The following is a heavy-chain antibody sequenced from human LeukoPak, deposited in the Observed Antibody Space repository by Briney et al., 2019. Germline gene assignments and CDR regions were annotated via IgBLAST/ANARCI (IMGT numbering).Heavy chain of an antibody. CDR2: ISGSGGST. D-gene: IGHD2-2*01. J-gene: IGHJ6*02. CDR1: GFTFSSYA. V-gene: IGHV3-23*01. Sequence: GGSLRLSCAASGFTFSSYAMSWVRQAPGKGLEWVSAISGSGGSTYYADSVKGRFTISRDNSKNTLYLQMNSLRAEDTAVHYCAKDWWYRPAAGSLDVWGQGTTVTVSS. CDR3: AKDWWYRPAAGSLDV.